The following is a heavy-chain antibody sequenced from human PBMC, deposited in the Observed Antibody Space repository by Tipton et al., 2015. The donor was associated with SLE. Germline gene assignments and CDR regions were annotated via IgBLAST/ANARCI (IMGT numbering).Heavy chain of an antibody. Sequence: GSLRLSCAASGFTFSSYAMSWVRQAPGKGLEWVSVIYSGGSTYYADSVKGRFAISRDNSKNTLYLQMNSLRAEDTAVYYCAKVTIAAAGLFDYWGQGTLVTVSS. J-gene: IGHJ4*02. CDR3: AKVTIAAAGLFDY. D-gene: IGHD6-13*01. V-gene: IGHV3-23*03. CDR1: GFTFSSYA. CDR2: IYSGGST.